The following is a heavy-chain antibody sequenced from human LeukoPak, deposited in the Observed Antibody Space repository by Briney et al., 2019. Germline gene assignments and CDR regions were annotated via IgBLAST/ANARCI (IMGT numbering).Heavy chain of an antibody. V-gene: IGHV5-51*01. CDR2: IYPGDSDT. J-gene: IGHJ4*02. CDR1: GYTFSSYW. CDR3: ARQNDFRLDY. Sequence: GESLRISCKGSGYTFSSYWSGWVRQMPGKGLEWMGIIYPGDSDTRYSPSLQGQVTISVDTSIGTAYLQWSSLKASDTAIYYCARQNDFRLDYWGQGTLVTVSS. D-gene: IGHD3-3*01.